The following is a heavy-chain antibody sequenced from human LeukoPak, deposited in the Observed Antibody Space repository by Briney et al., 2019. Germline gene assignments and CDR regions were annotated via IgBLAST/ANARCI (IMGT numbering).Heavy chain of an antibody. CDR3: ARSVWRYGSGSSHFDY. J-gene: IGHJ4*02. CDR2: IYPGGSDT. D-gene: IGHD3-10*01. Sequence: GESLKISCKGSGYSFTSYWIGWVRQMPGKGLEWMGIIYPGGSDTRYSPSFQGQVTISADKSISTAYLQWSSLKASDTAMYYCARSVWRYGSGSSHFDYWGQGTLVTVSS. CDR1: GYSFTSYW. V-gene: IGHV5-51*01.